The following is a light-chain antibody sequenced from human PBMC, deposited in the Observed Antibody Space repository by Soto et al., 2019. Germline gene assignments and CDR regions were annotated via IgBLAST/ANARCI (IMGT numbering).Light chain of an antibody. V-gene: IGLV2-14*01. J-gene: IGLJ2*01. CDR2: EVS. CDR3: SSYTSSSTVV. Sequence: QSALTQPASGSGSPGQSITISFTGTSSDVGGYNYVSWYQQHPGKAPKLMIYEVSNRPSGVSNRFSGSKSGNTASLTISGLQAEDEADYYCSSYTSSSTVVFGGGTQLTV. CDR1: SSDVGGYNY.